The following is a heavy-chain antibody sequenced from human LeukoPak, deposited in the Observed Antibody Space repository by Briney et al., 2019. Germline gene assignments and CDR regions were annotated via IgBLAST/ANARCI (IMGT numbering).Heavy chain of an antibody. Sequence: GGSLRLSCAASGFTSSAYNMNWVRQAPGKGLGRVSYITDSGNSIHYADSVKGRFTISRDNAKNSLYLQMNSLRAEDTAVYYCARSIGLTGGGVDVWGQGTTVTVSS. D-gene: IGHD3-9*01. J-gene: IGHJ6*02. CDR1: GFTSSAYN. CDR2: ITDSGNSI. CDR3: ARSIGLTGGGVDV. V-gene: IGHV3-11*01.